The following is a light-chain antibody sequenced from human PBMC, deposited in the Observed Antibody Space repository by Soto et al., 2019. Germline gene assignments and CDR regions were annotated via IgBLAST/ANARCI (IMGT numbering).Light chain of an antibody. J-gene: IGLJ3*02. V-gene: IGLV2-14*01. CDR1: SGDVGPYNF. CDR2: EVS. CDR3: TSHTASSTWV. Sequence: QSALTQPASVSGSPGQSITISCTGTSGDVGPYNFVSWFQQHPGKAPKLMIYEVSRRPSGVSNRFSGSKSANTASLTISGLQAEDEADYYCTSHTASSTWVFGGGTKLTVL.